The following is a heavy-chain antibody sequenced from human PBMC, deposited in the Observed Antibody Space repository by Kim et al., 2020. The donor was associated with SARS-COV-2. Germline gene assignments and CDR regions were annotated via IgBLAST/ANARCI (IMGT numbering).Heavy chain of an antibody. J-gene: IGHJ6*02. CDR3: ASDHVKADYYYYGMDV. V-gene: IGHV3-30*01. Sequence: SVKCRFTISRANSKNTRYLQMTSLRAEDTAVYYCASDHVKADYYYYGMDVWGQGTTVTVSS.